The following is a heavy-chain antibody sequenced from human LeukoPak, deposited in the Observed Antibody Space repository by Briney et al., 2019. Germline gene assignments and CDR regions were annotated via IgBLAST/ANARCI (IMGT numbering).Heavy chain of an antibody. D-gene: IGHD2-2*01. CDR1: GYTFTGYY. Sequence: ASVKVSCKASGYTFTGYYMHWVRQAPGQGLEWMGWLNPNSGGTIYAQKFQGRVTMTRDTSISTAYMELSSLRSDDTAVYYCARAGCSSTSCYFDFWGQGTLVTVSS. J-gene: IGHJ4*02. CDR2: LNPNSGGT. CDR3: ARAGCSSTSCYFDF. V-gene: IGHV1-2*02.